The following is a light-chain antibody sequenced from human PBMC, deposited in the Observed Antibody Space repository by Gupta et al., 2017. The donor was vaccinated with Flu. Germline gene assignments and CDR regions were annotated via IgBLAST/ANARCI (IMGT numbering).Light chain of an antibody. Sequence: QSALTQPASVSGSPGQSITISCSGTSSDVGRSDSVSWYQQHPDKAPKLIIFDVTNRPSGVSSRFSGSKSGNTASLTISGFQAEDETDYYCSSYTSGSTFYVFGTGTKVTVL. CDR2: DVT. CDR3: SSYTSGSTFYV. CDR1: SSDVGRSDS. V-gene: IGLV2-14*01. J-gene: IGLJ1*01.